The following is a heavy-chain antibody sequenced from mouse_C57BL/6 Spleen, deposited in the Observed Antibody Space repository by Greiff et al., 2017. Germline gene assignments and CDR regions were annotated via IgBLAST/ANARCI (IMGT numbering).Heavy chain of an antibody. V-gene: IGHV14-3*01. D-gene: IGHD2-4*01. Sequence: EVQLQESVAELVRPGASVKLSCTASGFNIKNTYMNWVKQRPEQGLEWIGRIDPANGNTKYAPKFQGKATITDDTTSNTAYLQLSSQSAEDTAIYYCALIYYDYEFAYWGQGTLVTVSA. CDR2: IDPANGNT. CDR3: ALIYYDYEFAY. CDR1: GFNIKNTY. J-gene: IGHJ3*01.